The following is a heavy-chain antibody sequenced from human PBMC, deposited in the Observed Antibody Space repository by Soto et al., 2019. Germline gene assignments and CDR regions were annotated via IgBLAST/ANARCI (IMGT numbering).Heavy chain of an antibody. D-gene: IGHD3-10*01. CDR1: GFIFSSYW. J-gene: IGHJ5*02. V-gene: IGHV3-74*01. Sequence: EVQLVESGGGLVQPGGSLRLSCAASGFIFSSYWMHWVRQAPGKGLVWVSRINGDGSSTSYADSVKGRFTISRDNAKNTLYLQMNSLRAEDTAVYYCARDLEFYGSEFDPWGQGTLVTVSS. CDR2: INGDGSST. CDR3: ARDLEFYGSEFDP.